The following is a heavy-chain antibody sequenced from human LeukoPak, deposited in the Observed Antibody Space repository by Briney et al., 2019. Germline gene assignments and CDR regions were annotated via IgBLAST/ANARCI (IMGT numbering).Heavy chain of an antibody. V-gene: IGHV3-23*01. J-gene: IGHJ4*02. CDR3: AKVGGVAGSYFDY. Sequence: GGSLRLSCAASGFTFSSHAMSWVRQAPGKGLEWVSAISGSGGSTYYADSVKGRFTISRDNSKNTLYLQMNSLRAEDTAVYYCAKVGGVAGSYFDYWGQGTLVTVSS. CDR1: GFTFSSHA. D-gene: IGHD6-19*01. CDR2: ISGSGGST.